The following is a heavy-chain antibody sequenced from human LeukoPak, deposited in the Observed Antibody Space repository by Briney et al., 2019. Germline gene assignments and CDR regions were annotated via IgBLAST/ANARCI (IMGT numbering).Heavy chain of an antibody. CDR3: ARSPEGLLLHYFDY. CDR2: INHSGST. D-gene: IGHD3-22*01. V-gene: IGHV4-34*01. Sequence: SETLSLTCAVYGGSFSGYYWSWIRQPPGKGLEWIGEINHSGSTNYNPSLKSRVTISVDTSKNQFSLKLSSVTAADTAVYYCARSPEGLLLHYFDYWGQGTLVTVSS. J-gene: IGHJ4*02. CDR1: GGSFSGYY.